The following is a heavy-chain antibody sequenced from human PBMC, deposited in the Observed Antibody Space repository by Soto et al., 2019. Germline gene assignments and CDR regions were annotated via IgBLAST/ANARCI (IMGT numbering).Heavy chain of an antibody. V-gene: IGHV6-1*01. CDR1: GDSVSSNTAS. Sequence: QTRSLTCAISGDSVSSNTASWNWIRQSPSRGLEWLGRTYFRSKWYNDYAVSVKSRIIINPDTSNNQFSLQLNSVTPEDTAVYFCAKGDNLGPKTGYAFDPWGQGIMVTVS. J-gene: IGHJ5*02. D-gene: IGHD5-12*01. CDR3: AKGDNLGPKTGYAFDP. CDR2: TYFRSKWYN.